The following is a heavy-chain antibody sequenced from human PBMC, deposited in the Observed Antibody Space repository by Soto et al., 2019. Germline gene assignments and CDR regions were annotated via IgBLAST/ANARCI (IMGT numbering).Heavy chain of an antibody. CDR1: GGTFSSYA. CDR3: ATTIIAARGWFDP. CDR2: IIPIFGTA. D-gene: IGHD6-6*01. Sequence: AASVKVSCKASGGTFSSYAISWVRQAPGQGLEWMGGIIPIFGTANYAQKFQGRVTITADKSTSTAYMELSSLRSEDTAVYYCATTIIAARGWFDPWGQGTLVTVS. V-gene: IGHV1-69*06. J-gene: IGHJ5*02.